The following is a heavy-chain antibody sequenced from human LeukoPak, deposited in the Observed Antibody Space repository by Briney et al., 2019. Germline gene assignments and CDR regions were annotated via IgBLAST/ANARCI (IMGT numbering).Heavy chain of an antibody. CDR2: INPSGGST. Sequence: ASVKVSCKASGYTFTSYYMHWVRQAPGQGLEWMGIINPSGGSTSYAQKFQGRVTMTRDTSTSTVYMELSSLRSEDTAVYYCASDPSIAVASVYYYYGMDVWGQGTTVTVSS. CDR3: ASDPSIAVASVYYYYGMDV. J-gene: IGHJ6*02. D-gene: IGHD6-19*01. CDR1: GYTFTSYY. V-gene: IGHV1-46*01.